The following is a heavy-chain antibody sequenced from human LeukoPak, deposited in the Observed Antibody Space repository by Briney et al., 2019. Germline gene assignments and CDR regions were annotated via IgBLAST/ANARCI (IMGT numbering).Heavy chain of an antibody. J-gene: IGHJ4*02. CDR2: IDSSDNT. V-gene: IGHV3-66*02. Sequence: GGSLRLSCAASGFTVSGNYMSWVRQAPGKGLEWVSVIDSSDNTYYIDSVKGRFTISRDSSNNTLYLQMNSLRAEDTAVYYCAGRRVLDASFDYWGQRTLVTVSS. CDR3: AGRRVLDASFDY. D-gene: IGHD3-16*01. CDR1: GFTVSGNY.